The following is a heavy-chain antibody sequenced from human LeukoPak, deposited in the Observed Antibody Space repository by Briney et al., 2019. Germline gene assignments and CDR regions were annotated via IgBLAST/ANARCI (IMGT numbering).Heavy chain of an antibody. CDR3: ATHRDGYNLLYNY. CDR2: ISGSGGST. CDR1: GFTFSSYA. Sequence: GGSLRLSCAASGFTFSSYAMSWVRQAPGKGLEWVSAISGSGGSTYYADSVKGRFTISRDNSKNTLYLQMNSLRAEDTAVYYCATHRDGYNLLYNYWGQGTLVTVSS. D-gene: IGHD5-24*01. V-gene: IGHV3-23*01. J-gene: IGHJ4*02.